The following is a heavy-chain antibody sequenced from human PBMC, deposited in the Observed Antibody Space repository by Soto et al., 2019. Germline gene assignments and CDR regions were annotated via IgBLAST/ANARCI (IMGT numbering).Heavy chain of an antibody. CDR2: IYYSGST. CDR1: GGSISSYY. Sequence: LETLSLTCTVSGGSISSYYWSWIRKPPGKGLEWIGYIYYSGSTNYNPSLKSRVTISVDTSKNQFSLKLSSVTAAGTAVYYCAIFGAEEYRGGIRKGLAPWGKGALVTVSS. V-gene: IGHV4-59*01. D-gene: IGHD3-3*01. J-gene: IGHJ5*02. CDR3: AIFGAEEYRGGIRKGLAP.